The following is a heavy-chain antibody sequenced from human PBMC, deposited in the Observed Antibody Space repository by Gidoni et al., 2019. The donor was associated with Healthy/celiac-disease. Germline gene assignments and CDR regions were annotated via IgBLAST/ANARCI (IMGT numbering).Heavy chain of an antibody. J-gene: IGHJ3*02. D-gene: IGHD1-26*01. CDR3: AKDILDEWELLYAFDI. CDR1: GFTFSSYG. Sequence: QAQLVESGGGVVQPGRSLRLSCAASGFTFSSYGRHWVRQAPGKGLEWVAVISYDGSNKYYADSVKGRFTISRDNSKNTLYLQMNSLRAEDTAVYYCAKDILDEWELLYAFDIWGQGTMVTVSS. V-gene: IGHV3-30*18. CDR2: ISYDGSNK.